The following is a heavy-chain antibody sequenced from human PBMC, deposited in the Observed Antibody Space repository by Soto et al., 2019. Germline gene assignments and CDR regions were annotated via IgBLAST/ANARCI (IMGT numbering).Heavy chain of an antibody. J-gene: IGHJ3*01. D-gene: IGHD1-26*01. CDR2: ISHSGTT. Sequence: SETLSLTCAVYGGSFTGFYWTWVRQPPGKGPEWIGEISHSGTTNFNPSLKSRVTLSVDRLRNQFSLTLTSVTAADTAVYYCARGLYSTNAFDVWGQGTMVTVSS. CDR1: GGSFTGFY. V-gene: IGHV4-34*01. CDR3: ARGLYSTNAFDV.